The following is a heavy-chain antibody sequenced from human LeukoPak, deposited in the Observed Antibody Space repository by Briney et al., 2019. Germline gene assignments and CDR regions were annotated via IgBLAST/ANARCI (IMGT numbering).Heavy chain of an antibody. J-gene: IGHJ3*02. CDR3: ARDDPDYYGSSGLGAAFDI. D-gene: IGHD3-22*01. CDR1: GFTFRSYG. V-gene: IGHV3-33*01. CDR2: IWYDGSNK. Sequence: PGGSLRLSCAASGFTFRSYGMHWVRQAPGKGLEWVAVIWYDGSNKYYADSVKGRFTISRDNAKNSLYLQMNSLRAEDTAVYYCARDDPDYYGSSGLGAAFDIWGQGTMVTVSS.